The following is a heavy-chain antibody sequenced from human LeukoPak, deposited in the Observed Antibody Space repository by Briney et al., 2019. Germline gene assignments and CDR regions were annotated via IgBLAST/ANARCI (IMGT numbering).Heavy chain of an antibody. CDR1: GFTFSSYS. CDR3: ASGPDYGDYSNDY. J-gene: IGHJ4*02. CDR2: ISSSSSYI. D-gene: IGHD4-17*01. V-gene: IGHV3-21*01. Sequence: GGSLRLSCAASGFTFSSYSMNWVRQAPGKGLEWVSSISSSSSYIYYADSVKGRFTISRDNAKNPLYLQMNSLRAEDTAVYYCASGPDYGDYSNDYWGQGTLVTVSS.